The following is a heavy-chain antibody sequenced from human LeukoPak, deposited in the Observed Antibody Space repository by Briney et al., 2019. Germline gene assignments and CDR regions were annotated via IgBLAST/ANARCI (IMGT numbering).Heavy chain of an antibody. CDR2: ISAYNGNT. CDR1: GYTFTSYG. V-gene: IGHV1-18*01. D-gene: IGHD6-19*01. CDR3: AREPPSGWYISFKDY. J-gene: IGHJ4*02. Sequence: GASVKVSCKASGYTFTSYGISWVRQAPGQGLEWMGRISAYNGNTNYAQKLQGRVTMTTDTSTSTAYMELRSLRSDDTAVYYCAREPPSGWYISFKDYWGQGTLVTVSS.